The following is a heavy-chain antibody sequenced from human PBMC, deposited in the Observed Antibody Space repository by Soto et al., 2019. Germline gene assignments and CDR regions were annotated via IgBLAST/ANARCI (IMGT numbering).Heavy chain of an antibody. D-gene: IGHD2-8*02. J-gene: IGHJ1*01. CDR3: GRHPHVLEATTWHFQN. CDR1: GYSFTSYW. Sequence: EVQLVQSGAEVKKPGEPLKISCKGSGYSFTSYWIGWVRQMPGKNLEWVGRIDPSDSYTSYSPSLEVHVTISLDKSTSTVYLQWSSLKASDTAMYYCGRHPHVLEATTWHFQNWGQGTLVTVSS. V-gene: IGHV5-10-1*01. CDR2: IDPSDSYT.